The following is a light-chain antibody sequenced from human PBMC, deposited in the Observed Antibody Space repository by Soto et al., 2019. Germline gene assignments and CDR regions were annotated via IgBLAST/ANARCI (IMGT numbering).Light chain of an antibody. CDR1: QSVSSSY. CDR3: HQYGRSPVT. V-gene: IGKV3-20*01. CDR2: GAS. J-gene: IGKJ1*01. Sequence: EIVLTQSPGTLSLSPGERATLSCRASQSVSSSYLAWYQQKPGQAPRLLIYGASSRATGIPDRFSGSGSGTDFTLTISRLEPEDFAVYYCHQYGRSPVTFGQGTKVEIK.